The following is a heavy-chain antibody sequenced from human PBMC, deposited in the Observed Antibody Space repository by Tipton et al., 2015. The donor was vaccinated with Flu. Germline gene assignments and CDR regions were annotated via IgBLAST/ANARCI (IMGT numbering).Heavy chain of an antibody. CDR2: IHRSGDA. J-gene: IGHJ5*02. CDR1: GDSIGSHYY. CDR3: AKVSALWFDP. V-gene: IGHV4-38-2*02. Sequence: TLSLTCSVSGDSIGSHYYWGWIRQPPGGGLEWIGNIHRSGDAYYNPSLKSRVTISVDMSKNQLSLKLTSVTAADTAVYYCAKVSALWFDPWGQGTLVTVSS.